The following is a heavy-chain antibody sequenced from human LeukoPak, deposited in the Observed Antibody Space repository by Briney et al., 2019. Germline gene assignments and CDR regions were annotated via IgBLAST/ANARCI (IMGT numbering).Heavy chain of an antibody. J-gene: IGHJ4*02. V-gene: IGHV4-4*02. CDR3: ARGVRYYXSSGYYRTYYFDY. D-gene: IGHD3-22*01. CDR1: GGSTSSSNW. CDR2: XXHXGST. Sequence: SGTLSLTCAVSGGSTSSSNWWSWVRQPPGKGLXXXXXXXHXGSTTSXPSLXSRVTISVXKSKNQFSLKLSSVTAADTAVYYCARGVRYYXSSGYYRTYYFDYWGQGTLVTVSS.